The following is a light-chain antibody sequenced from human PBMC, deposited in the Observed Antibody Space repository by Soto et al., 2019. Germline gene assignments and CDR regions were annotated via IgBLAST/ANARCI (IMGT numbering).Light chain of an antibody. CDR1: QSVSSN. CDR3: QQYNNWLWT. V-gene: IGKV3-15*01. J-gene: IGKJ1*01. CDR2: ETS. Sequence: EIVMTQSPATLSVSPGERATLSCRASQSVSSNLAWYQQKPGQAPRLLIYETSTRAPGIPARFSGSGSGTEFSLSISSLQSEDFAVYYCQQYNNWLWTFGQGTKVDIK.